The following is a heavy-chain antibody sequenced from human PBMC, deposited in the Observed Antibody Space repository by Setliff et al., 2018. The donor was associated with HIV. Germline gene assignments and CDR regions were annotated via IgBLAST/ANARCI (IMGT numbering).Heavy chain of an antibody. J-gene: IGHJ4*02. V-gene: IGHV1-18*01. CDR2: MSTDNGNT. CDR3: ARDADNFWSGYPEY. D-gene: IGHD3-3*01. CDR1: GYSFSSYG. Sequence: ASVKVSCKASGYSFSSYGIGWVRLAPGQGLEWMGWMSTDNGNTNYAQKVQGRVTMTTDTGTRTAYMELSSLRSEDTAVYYCARDADNFWSGYPEYWGQGTLVTVSS.